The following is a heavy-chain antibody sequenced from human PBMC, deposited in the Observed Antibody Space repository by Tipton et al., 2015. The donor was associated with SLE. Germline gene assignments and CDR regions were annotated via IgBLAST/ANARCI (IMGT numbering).Heavy chain of an antibody. CDR2: IKQDGSEK. D-gene: IGHD3-16*01. Sequence: GSLRLSCAASGFTFSSYWMSWVRQAPGKGLEWVANIKQDGSEKYYVDSVKGRFTISRDNAKNSLYLQMNSLRAEDTAVYYCAREGIMITFGGGDYYMDVWGKGTTVTVSS. V-gene: IGHV3-7*01. CDR3: AREGIMITFGGGDYYMDV. J-gene: IGHJ6*03. CDR1: GFTFSSYW.